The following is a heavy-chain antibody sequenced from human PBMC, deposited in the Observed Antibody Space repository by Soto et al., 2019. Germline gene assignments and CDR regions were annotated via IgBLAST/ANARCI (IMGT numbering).Heavy chain of an antibody. D-gene: IGHD6-6*01. CDR1: GYNFISSE. Sequence: QVQLVQSGAEVKKPGASVKVSCKTFGYNFISSEISWVRQAPGQGLELMGWMNPHTGETDATRKFQGRLTMTRNISINTAYLELSSLTSEDTAVYYCAKKHSGSSLAYWGQGSLVTVSS. V-gene: IGHV1-8*02. J-gene: IGHJ4*02. CDR2: MNPHTGET. CDR3: AKKHSGSSLAY.